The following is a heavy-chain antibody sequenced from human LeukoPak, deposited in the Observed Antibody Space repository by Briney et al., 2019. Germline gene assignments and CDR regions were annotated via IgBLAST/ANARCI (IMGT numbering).Heavy chain of an antibody. V-gene: IGHV4-59*01. CDR2: IYYSGST. J-gene: IGHJ6*02. Sequence: SETLSLTCTVSGGSISSYYWSWIRQPPGKGLEWIGYIYYSGSTNYNPSLKSRVTISVDTSKNQFSLKLSSVTAADTAVYYCARGRYYYYGMDVWGQGTTVTVSS. CDR1: GGSISSYY. CDR3: ARGRYYYYGMDV.